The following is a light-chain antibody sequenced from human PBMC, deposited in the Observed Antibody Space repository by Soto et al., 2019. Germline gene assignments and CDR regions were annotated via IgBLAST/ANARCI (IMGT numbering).Light chain of an antibody. J-gene: IGKJ3*01. CDR2: GAS. V-gene: IGKV3-20*01. Sequence: IVVTQSPGTLSLSPGERATLSCRASQSVSSSQMAGYQHKLDQALRLLIYGASSRATGVPDRFSCTGSGTDFTLTISRLEPEDFAVYYCQQYGRAPLFTFGPGTTVEIK. CDR1: QSVSSSQ. CDR3: QQYGRAPLFT.